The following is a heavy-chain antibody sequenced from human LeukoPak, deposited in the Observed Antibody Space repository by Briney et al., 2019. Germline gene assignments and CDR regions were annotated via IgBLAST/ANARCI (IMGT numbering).Heavy chain of an antibody. J-gene: IGHJ4*02. V-gene: IGHV1-2*02. CDR1: GYTFTGYY. CDR3: ARAPLRYFDSSEDPQIYYFDY. D-gene: IGHD3-9*01. CDR2: INPNSGGT. Sequence: ASVKVSCKASGYTFTGYYMHWVRQAPGQGLEWMGWINPNSGGTNYAQKFQGRVTMTRDTSISTAYMELSRLRSDDTAVYYCARAPLRYFDSSEDPQIYYFDYWGQGTLVTVSS.